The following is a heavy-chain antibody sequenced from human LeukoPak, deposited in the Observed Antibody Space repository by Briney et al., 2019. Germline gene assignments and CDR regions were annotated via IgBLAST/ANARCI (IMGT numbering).Heavy chain of an antibody. Sequence: ASVKVSCKASGYTLTGYYMHWVRQAPGQGLEWMGWINPNSGGTNYAQKFQGRVTMTRDTSISTAYMELSRLRSDDTAVYYCARGIAVAGTGEDYWGQGTLVTVSS. D-gene: IGHD6-19*01. V-gene: IGHV1-2*02. CDR1: GYTLTGYY. J-gene: IGHJ4*02. CDR3: ARGIAVAGTGEDY. CDR2: INPNSGGT.